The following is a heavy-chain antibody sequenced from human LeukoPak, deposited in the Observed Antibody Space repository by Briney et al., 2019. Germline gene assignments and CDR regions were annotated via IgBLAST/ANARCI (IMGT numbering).Heavy chain of an antibody. CDR3: AKDPRFSYCSSTTCAYAFDI. D-gene: IGHD2-2*01. V-gene: IGHV3-33*06. Sequence: GRSLRLTCTASGFTFNHYGMHWVRQAPGRRLEWVAGIWYDGTNKYYADSVKGRLTISRDNSRNTLYLQMNSLRAEDTAAYYCAKDPRFSYCSSTTCAYAFDIWGQGTMVTVSS. CDR2: IWYDGTNK. CDR1: GFTFNHYG. J-gene: IGHJ3*02.